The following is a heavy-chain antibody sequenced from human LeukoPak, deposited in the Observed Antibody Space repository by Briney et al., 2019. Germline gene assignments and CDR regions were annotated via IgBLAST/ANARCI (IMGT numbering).Heavy chain of an antibody. D-gene: IGHD1-26*01. CDR1: GGSISIYY. V-gene: IGHV4-59*01. CDR3: ARGDSGSYSSYYYYYGMDV. J-gene: IGHJ6*02. Sequence: SETLSLTFTVSGGSISIYYWSWIRQPPLRGLACIGYIYYSWRTNYNPPLMSRVTISVDTSKHQFSLKLSSVTDADTAAYYCARGDSGSYSSYYYYYGMDVWGQGTTVTVSS. CDR2: IYYSWRT.